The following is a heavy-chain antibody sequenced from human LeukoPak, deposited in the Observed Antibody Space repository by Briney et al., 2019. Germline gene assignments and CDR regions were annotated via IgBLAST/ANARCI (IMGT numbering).Heavy chain of an antibody. Sequence: ASVKVSCKASGHTFTSYDINWVRQATGQGLEWMGWMNPNSGNTGYAQKFQGRVTITRNTSISTAYMELSSLRSEDTAVYYCARGRGSSGAKYYFDYWGQGTLVTVSS. V-gene: IGHV1-8*03. CDR3: ARGRGSSGAKYYFDY. CDR2: MNPNSGNT. CDR1: GHTFTSYD. J-gene: IGHJ4*02. D-gene: IGHD6-19*01.